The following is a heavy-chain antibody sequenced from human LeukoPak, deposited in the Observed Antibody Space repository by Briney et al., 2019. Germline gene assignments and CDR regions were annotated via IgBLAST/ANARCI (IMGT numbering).Heavy chain of an antibody. J-gene: IGHJ4*02. CDR3: ASGGGGYRQPLDY. D-gene: IGHD3-22*01. V-gene: IGHV4-61*02. Sequence: SETLSLTCTVSGGSISSGSYYWSWIRQPAGKGLEWIGRIYTSGSTNYNPSLKSRVTISVDTSKNQFSLKLSSVTPADTAVYYCASGGGGYRQPLDYWGQGTLVAVSS. CDR1: GGSISSGSYY. CDR2: IYTSGST.